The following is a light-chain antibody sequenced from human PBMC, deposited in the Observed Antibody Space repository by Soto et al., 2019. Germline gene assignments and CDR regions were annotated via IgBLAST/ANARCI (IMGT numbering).Light chain of an antibody. CDR2: GAS. V-gene: IGKV3-15*01. J-gene: IGKJ4*01. Sequence: EIVLTQSPATLSVSPGERATLSCRASQSVRSNLAWYQQKPGQAPRLLIFGASTRATNIPGRFSGSGSGTEFTLTITSLQSEDFAVYYCQHYIKWSTLPFGGGTRVDIX. CDR1: QSVRSN. CDR3: QHYIKWSTLP.